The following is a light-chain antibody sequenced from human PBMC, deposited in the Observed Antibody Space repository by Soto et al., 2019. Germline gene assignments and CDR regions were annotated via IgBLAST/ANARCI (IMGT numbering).Light chain of an antibody. CDR2: GAS. J-gene: IGKJ1*01. Sequence: ILLTQSPGTLSVSPGETATLSCRASHGVSAYLAWYQHKPGQAPRLLIYGASTRATGVPARFIGSGFGTEFSLTISNLQSEDCAVYYCQQYNSWLWTFGQGTKVEI. CDR1: HGVSAY. CDR3: QQYNSWLWT. V-gene: IGKV3-15*01.